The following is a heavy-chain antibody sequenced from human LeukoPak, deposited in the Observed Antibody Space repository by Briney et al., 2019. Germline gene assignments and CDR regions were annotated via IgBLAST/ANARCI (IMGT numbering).Heavy chain of an antibody. CDR1: GYTFTNYG. CDR2: ISAYNGNT. D-gene: IGHD5-18*01. Sequence: APVKVSCKASGYTFTNYGISWVRQAPGQGLEWMGWISAYNGNTIYAQNLQDRVTMPTDTSTSTTYMDLGSLMSDDTAVYYCARAAPDGDTAMFTAGFDYWGQGTLVTVSS. CDR3: ARAAPDGDTAMFTAGFDY. J-gene: IGHJ4*02. V-gene: IGHV1-18*01.